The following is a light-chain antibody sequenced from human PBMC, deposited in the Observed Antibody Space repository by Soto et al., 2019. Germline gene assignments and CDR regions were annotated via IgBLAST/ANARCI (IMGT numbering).Light chain of an antibody. CDR1: QTIGSW. Sequence: DIQMTQSPSTLSASVGDRVTITCRASQTIGSWLAWYQQKPGKAPNLLISDASSLENGVQSRFSGSGSGTEFTLTISSLKPDDSATYYCQQYSAFWTFGQGTKVEIK. V-gene: IGKV1-5*01. J-gene: IGKJ1*01. CDR3: QQYSAFWT. CDR2: DAS.